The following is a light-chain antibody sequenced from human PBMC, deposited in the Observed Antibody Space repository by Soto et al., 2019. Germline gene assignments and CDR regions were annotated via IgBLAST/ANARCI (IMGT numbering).Light chain of an antibody. CDR2: GAS. CDR1: QSVSSN. V-gene: IGKV3-15*01. Sequence: EIVMTQSPATLSVSPGERATLSCRASQSVSSNLAWYQQKPGQAPRLLIYGASTRATGIPARFSGSGSGTEFTLTISSLQPDDFATYYCQQYNSYFQTFGQGTKVDI. J-gene: IGKJ1*01. CDR3: QQYNSYFQT.